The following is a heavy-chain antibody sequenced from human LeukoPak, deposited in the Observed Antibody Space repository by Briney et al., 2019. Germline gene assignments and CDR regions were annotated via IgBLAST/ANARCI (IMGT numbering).Heavy chain of an antibody. D-gene: IGHD4-17*01. Sequence: SETLSLTCTVSGGSMRSSSYYWGWIRQAPGKGLEWIGSINYSGTTYYNPSLKSRVTISVDTSKNQFSPKLSSVTAADTAVYYCARDDGDNEYYYYGMDVWGQGTTVTVSS. CDR1: GGSMRSSSYY. V-gene: IGHV4-39*07. J-gene: IGHJ6*02. CDR3: ARDDGDNEYYYYGMDV. CDR2: INYSGTT.